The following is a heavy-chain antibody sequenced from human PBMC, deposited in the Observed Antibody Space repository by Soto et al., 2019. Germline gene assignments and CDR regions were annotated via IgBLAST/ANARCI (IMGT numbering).Heavy chain of an antibody. Sequence: QVQLVQSGAEVKKPGASVKVSCKASGYTFTSYGVSWMRQAPGQGLEWMGWISAYNGNTKYAQKLQGRVTMTTDTSPNNAYIDLRSLRSDDTAVYYWARGSPPVDYWGQGTLVNGSS. CDR2: ISAYNGNT. CDR1: GYTFTSYG. J-gene: IGHJ4*02. V-gene: IGHV1-18*01. CDR3: ARGSPPVDY.